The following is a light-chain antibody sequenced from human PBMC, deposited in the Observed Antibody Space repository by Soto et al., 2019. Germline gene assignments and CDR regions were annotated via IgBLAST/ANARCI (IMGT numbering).Light chain of an antibody. CDR2: EVR. J-gene: IGLJ2*01. Sequence: QSALTQPASVSGSPGQSITISCAGTMRDVGAYNLVSWYQQHPGRAPQLIIYEVRNRPSGISFRFSGSKSGNTDSLTISGLQAEDEADYYCSSYTSKRSLLFGGGTKLTVL. CDR1: MRDVGAYNL. CDR3: SSYTSKRSLL. V-gene: IGLV2-14*01.